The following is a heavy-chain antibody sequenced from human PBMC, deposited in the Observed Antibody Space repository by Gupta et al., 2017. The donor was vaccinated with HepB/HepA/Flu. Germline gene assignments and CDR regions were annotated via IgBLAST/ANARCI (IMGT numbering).Heavy chain of an antibody. V-gene: IGHV3-23*01. CDR1: GFTFSSYA. CDR3: AKVGRYNWNAFGYYYYYGMDV. CDR2: ISGSGGST. D-gene: IGHD1-20*01. J-gene: IGHJ6*02. Sequence: EVQLLESGGGLVQPGGSLRLSCAASGFTFSSYAMSWVRQAPGKGLEWVSAISGSGGSTDYADSVKGRFTISRDKSKNTLYLQMNSLRAEDTAVYYCAKVGRYNWNAFGYYYYYGMDVWGQGTTVTVAS.